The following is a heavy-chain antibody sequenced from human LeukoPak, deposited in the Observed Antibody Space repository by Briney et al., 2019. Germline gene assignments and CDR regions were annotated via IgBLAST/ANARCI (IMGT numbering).Heavy chain of an antibody. D-gene: IGHD6-19*01. Sequence: GGSLRLSCAASGFTFSDYSMSWVRQAPGKGLEWVSLIYSGDSPFYADSVKGRFTISRDSSKNTLYLQMNSLRAEDTAVYYCARWLNYWGQGTLVTVSS. CDR1: GFTFSDYS. CDR2: IYSGDSP. J-gene: IGHJ4*02. CDR3: ARWLNY. V-gene: IGHV3-53*01.